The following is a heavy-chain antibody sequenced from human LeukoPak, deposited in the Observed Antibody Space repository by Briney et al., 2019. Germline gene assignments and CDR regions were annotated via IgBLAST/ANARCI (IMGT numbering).Heavy chain of an antibody. Sequence: SETLSLTCTVSGGSISSYYWSWIRQPAGKGLEWIGRIYTSGSTNYNPSLKSRVTISVDTSKNQFSLKLSSVTAADTAVYYCARLDKYDFWSGPTSNWFDPWGQGTLVTVSS. CDR2: IYTSGST. J-gene: IGHJ5*02. D-gene: IGHD3-3*01. CDR1: GGSISSYY. V-gene: IGHV4-4*07. CDR3: ARLDKYDFWSGPTSNWFDP.